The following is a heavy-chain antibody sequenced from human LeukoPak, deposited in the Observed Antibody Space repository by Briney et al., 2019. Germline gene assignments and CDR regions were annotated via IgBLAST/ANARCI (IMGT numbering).Heavy chain of an antibody. V-gene: IGHV3-23*01. J-gene: IGHJ4*02. CDR1: GFTSSSYS. Sequence: GGSLRLSCAASGFTSSSYSMNWARQAPGKGLEWVSAISGSGGSTYYADSVRGRFTISRDNSKNTLYLQMNSLRAEDTAVYYCAKGPYSSGWSLDCFDYWGQGTLVTVSS. CDR2: ISGSGGST. D-gene: IGHD6-19*01. CDR3: AKGPYSSGWSLDCFDY.